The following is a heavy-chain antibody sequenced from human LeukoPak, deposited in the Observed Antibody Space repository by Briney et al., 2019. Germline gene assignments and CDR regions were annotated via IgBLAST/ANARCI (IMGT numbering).Heavy chain of an antibody. D-gene: IGHD3-10*01. V-gene: IGHV1-69*01. CDR1: GGPFTSYG. CDR3: ARGSGTITMVRGVFYGMDV. CDR2: FIPIFGAP. Sequence: SVKLSCKASGGPFTSYGISWGRQAPGQGREWMGGFIPIFGAPNYAQKFQGRVTITADESTSTAYMGLSSLRSEDTSVYYCARGSGTITMVRGVFYGMDVGGQGTTVTVSS. J-gene: IGHJ6*02.